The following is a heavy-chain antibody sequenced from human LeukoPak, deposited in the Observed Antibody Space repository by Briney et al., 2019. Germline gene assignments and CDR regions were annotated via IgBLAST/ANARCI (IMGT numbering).Heavy chain of an antibody. V-gene: IGHV4-39*01. J-gene: IGHJ4*02. CDR3: ARHWGFSGSYFYYFDY. CDR2: IYYSGSA. D-gene: IGHD1-26*01. CDR1: GGSISSSNYY. Sequence: SETLSLTCTVSGGSISSSNYYWGWIRQPPGKGLEWIGSIYYSGSAYYNPSLKSRVTISADTSKNQFSLRLTSVTAADTAVYYCARHWGFSGSYFYYFDYWGQGTLVTVSS.